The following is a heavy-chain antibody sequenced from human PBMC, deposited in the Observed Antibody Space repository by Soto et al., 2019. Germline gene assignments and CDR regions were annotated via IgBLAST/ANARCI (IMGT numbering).Heavy chain of an antibody. V-gene: IGHV1-69*06. CDR3: AIKTITMIVVVTYYGMDV. Sequence: GASLKVSWKASGGTFSIYAISCVRQAPGQGLEWMGGIIPIFGTANYAQKFQGRVTITADKSTSTAYMELSSLRSEDTAVYYCAIKTITMIVVVTYYGMDVWGQGTTVTVSS. CDR2: IIPIFGTA. D-gene: IGHD3-22*01. J-gene: IGHJ6*02. CDR1: GGTFSIYA.